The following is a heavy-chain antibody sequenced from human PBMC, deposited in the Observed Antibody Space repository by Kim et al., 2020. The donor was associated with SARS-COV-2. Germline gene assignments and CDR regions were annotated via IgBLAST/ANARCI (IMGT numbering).Heavy chain of an antibody. D-gene: IGHD3-10*02. CDR1: GYTFPHYG. V-gene: IGHV1-18*01. Sequence: ASVKVSCKASGYTFPHYGIIWVRQAPGQGLEWMGWISPYNGDTKYIERVQGRVTLTTDTSTSSAYMALRNLTPDDTAVYYCARVEGVRGVTEGFGYWGRG. CDR3: ARVEGVRGVTEGFGY. J-gene: IGHJ4*02. CDR2: ISPYNGDT.